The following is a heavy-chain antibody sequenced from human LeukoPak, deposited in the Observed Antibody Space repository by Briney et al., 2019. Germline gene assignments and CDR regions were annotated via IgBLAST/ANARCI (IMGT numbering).Heavy chain of an antibody. D-gene: IGHD3-16*02. J-gene: IGHJ4*02. CDR2: ISGSGGST. CDR3: AKDPPLRYYDYVWGSYPNYYFDY. V-gene: IGHV3-23*01. CDR1: GFTFSSYA. Sequence: PGGSLRLSCAASGFTFSSYAMSWVRQAPGKGLEWVSAISGSGGSTYYADSVKGRFTISRDNSKNTLYLQMNSLRAEDTAVYYCAKDPPLRYYDYVWGSYPNYYFDYWGQGTLVTVSS.